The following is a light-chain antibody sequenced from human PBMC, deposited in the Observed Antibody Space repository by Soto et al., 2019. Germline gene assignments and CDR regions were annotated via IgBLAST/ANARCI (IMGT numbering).Light chain of an antibody. CDR2: DNV. CDR1: SSSIGNNY. Sequence: QSVLTQPPSVSAAPGQTVTISCSGSSSSIGNNYVSWYQHLPGTVPKLLIYDNVKRPSGIPDRFSGSKSGTSATLDITGLQAGDEADYYCGTWDGSLGGLVFGGGTKLTVL. CDR3: GTWDGSLGGLV. J-gene: IGLJ2*01. V-gene: IGLV1-51*01.